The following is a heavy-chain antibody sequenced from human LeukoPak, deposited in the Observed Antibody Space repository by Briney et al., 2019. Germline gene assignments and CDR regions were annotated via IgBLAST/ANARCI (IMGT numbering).Heavy chain of an antibody. CDR2: IYYSGST. J-gene: IGHJ4*02. CDR1: GGSISGYY. V-gene: IGHV4-59*08. D-gene: IGHD1-26*01. CDR3: ARQGSGSHKD. Sequence: SETLSLTCNVSGGSISGYYWSWIRQPPGKGLEWIGYIYYSGSTNYNPSPKSRVTISVDTSKNQFSLKLRSVTAADTAVYYCARQGSGSHKDWGQGTLVTVSS.